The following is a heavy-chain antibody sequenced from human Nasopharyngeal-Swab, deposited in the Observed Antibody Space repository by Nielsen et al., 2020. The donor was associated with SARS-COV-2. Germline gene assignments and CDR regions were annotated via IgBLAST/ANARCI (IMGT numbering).Heavy chain of an antibody. D-gene: IGHD3-10*01. Sequence: ESLKISCAASGFTFSSYSMNWVRQAPGKGLEWVSSISSSSSYIYYADSVKGRFTISRDNAKNSLYLQMNSLRAEDTAVYYCARDTVLLYRGGMDVWGQGTTVTVSS. CDR1: GFTFSSYS. CDR3: ARDTVLLYRGGMDV. J-gene: IGHJ6*02. V-gene: IGHV3-21*01. CDR2: ISSSSSYI.